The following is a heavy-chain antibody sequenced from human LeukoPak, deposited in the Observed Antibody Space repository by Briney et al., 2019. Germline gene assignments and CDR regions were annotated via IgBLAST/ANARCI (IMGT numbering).Heavy chain of an antibody. V-gene: IGHV3-21*04. CDR3: ARLFGSGTYLFDY. D-gene: IGHD3-10*01. Sequence: GGSLRLSCAASGFTFSSYSMNWVHQAPGKGLEWVSSISSSSSYIYYADSVKGRFTISRDNARNSLYLQMNSLRAEDTAVYYCARLFGSGTYLFDYWGQGTLVTVSS. CDR1: GFTFSSYS. CDR2: ISSSSSYI. J-gene: IGHJ4*02.